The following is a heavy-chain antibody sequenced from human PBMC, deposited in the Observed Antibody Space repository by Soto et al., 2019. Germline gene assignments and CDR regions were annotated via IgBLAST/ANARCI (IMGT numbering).Heavy chain of an antibody. J-gene: IGHJ6*02. V-gene: IGHV3-33*01. CDR1: GFTFSSYG. CDR3: AGERLYCSSTSCPVNYYYYGMDV. CDR2: IWYDGSNK. Sequence: QVQLVESGGGVVQPGRSLRLSCAASGFTFSSYGMHWVRQAPGKGLEWVAVIWYDGSNKYYADSVKGRFTISRDNCKNTMYLQMKSLRAEDTAVYYCAGERLYCSSTSCPVNYYYYGMDVWGQGTTVTVSS. D-gene: IGHD2-2*01.